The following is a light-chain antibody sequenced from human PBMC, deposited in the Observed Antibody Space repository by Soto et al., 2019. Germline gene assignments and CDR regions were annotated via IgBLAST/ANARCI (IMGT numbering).Light chain of an antibody. CDR1: QGIRNY. CDR3: QKYNSAPPLT. V-gene: IGKV1-27*01. Sequence: DIQMTQSPSSLSASVGDRVNITCRASQGIRNYLAWYQQKPGKVPTLLIYAASTLQSGVPSRFGGSGSGTDFPLTISSLQPEDVATYYGQKYNSAPPLTFGGGTKVEIK. J-gene: IGKJ4*01. CDR2: AAS.